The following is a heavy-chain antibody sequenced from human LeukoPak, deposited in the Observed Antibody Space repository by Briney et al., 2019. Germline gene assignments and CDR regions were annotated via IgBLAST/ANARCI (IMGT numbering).Heavy chain of an antibody. D-gene: IGHD5-18*01. Sequence: NPSETLSLTCTVSGGSISSSSYYWGWIRQPPGKGLEWIGSIYYSGSTYYNPSLKSRVTISVDTSKNQFSLKLSSVTAADTAVYYCAREGSYSYGYLDFDYWGQGTLVTVSS. CDR2: IYYSGST. CDR3: AREGSYSYGYLDFDY. V-gene: IGHV4-39*07. J-gene: IGHJ4*02. CDR1: GGSISSSSYY.